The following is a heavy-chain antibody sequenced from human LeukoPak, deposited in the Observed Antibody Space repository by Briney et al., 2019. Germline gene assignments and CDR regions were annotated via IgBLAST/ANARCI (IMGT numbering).Heavy chain of an antibody. V-gene: IGHV3-23*01. Sequence: GGSLRLSCAASGFTFSSYVMNWVRQAPGKGLEWVPGISDSGGSTYYADSVKGRFTISRDNSKNTLYLQMNSLRAEDTAVYYCAKLPGRAADYWGQGTLVTVSS. CDR1: GFTFSSYV. CDR2: ISDSGGST. CDR3: AKLPGRAADY. J-gene: IGHJ4*02.